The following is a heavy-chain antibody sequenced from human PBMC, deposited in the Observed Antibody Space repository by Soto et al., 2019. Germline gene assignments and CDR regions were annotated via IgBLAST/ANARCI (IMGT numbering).Heavy chain of an antibody. CDR1: GDSISSGSYF. D-gene: IGHD7-27*01. V-gene: IGHV4-61*01. Sequence: KPSETLSLTCTVSGDSISSGSYFWSWIRQPPGKGLEWIGYIFYRGSTNHNPSLTGRVTFSVDTSKNQFSLRLRSVTAADTAVYYCAKETVEATYSFYGMDVWGPGTTVTVSS. CDR3: AKETVEATYSFYGMDV. CDR2: IFYRGST. J-gene: IGHJ6*02.